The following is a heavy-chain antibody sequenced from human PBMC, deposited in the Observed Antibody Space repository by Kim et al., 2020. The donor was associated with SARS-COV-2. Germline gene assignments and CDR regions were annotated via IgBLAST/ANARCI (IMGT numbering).Heavy chain of an antibody. D-gene: IGHD3-16*01. Sequence: GGSLRLSCAASGFTFSIYWMTWVRRAPGRGLEWVASIKEDGSEKHYVDSVKGRFSISRDNAKNSLYLQMDSLRADDTAMYYCARDKSVGGSALFDYWGQGSLVTVSS. CDR1: GFTFSIYW. V-gene: IGHV3-7*05. CDR2: IKEDGSEK. CDR3: ARDKSVGGSALFDY. J-gene: IGHJ4*02.